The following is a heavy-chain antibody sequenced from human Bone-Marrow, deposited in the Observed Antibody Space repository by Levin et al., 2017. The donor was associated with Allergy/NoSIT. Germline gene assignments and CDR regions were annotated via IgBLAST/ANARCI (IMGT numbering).Heavy chain of an antibody. J-gene: IGHJ4*02. CDR2: IIPIFGTA. V-gene: IGHV1-69*13. D-gene: IGHD3-22*01. CDR3: ARLGASSGYKPPFFDY. Sequence: ASVKVSCKASGGTFSSYAISWVRQAPGQGLEWMGGIIPIFGTANYAQKFQGRVTITADESTSTAYMELSSLRSEDTAVYYCARLGASSGYKPPFFDYWGQGTLVTVSS. CDR1: GGTFSSYA.